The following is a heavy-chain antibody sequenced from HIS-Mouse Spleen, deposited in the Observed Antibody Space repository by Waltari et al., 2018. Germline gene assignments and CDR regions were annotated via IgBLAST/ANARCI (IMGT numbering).Heavy chain of an antibody. V-gene: IGHV3-48*01. CDR3: ARDQKGYKDAFDI. Sequence: WVSYISSSSSTIYYADSVKGRFTISRDNAKNSLYLQMNSLRAEDTAVYYCARDQKGYKDAFDIWGQGTMVTVSS. J-gene: IGHJ3*02. CDR2: ISSSSSTI. D-gene: IGHD5-12*01.